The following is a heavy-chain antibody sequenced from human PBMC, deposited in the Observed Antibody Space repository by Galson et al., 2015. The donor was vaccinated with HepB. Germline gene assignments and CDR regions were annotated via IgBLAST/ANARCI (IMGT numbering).Heavy chain of an antibody. D-gene: IGHD3-9*01. Sequence: SVKVSCKASGYAFTGYYIHWVRQAPGQGLEWMGWMNPNSGGTNSAQKFQGRVTLARDTSIDTAYMVLRSLRSDDTAVYFCARGRRDYHRVTSYYMGDSFDLWGHGTLVTVSS. J-gene: IGHJ5*02. CDR1: GYAFTGYY. CDR2: MNPNSGGT. V-gene: IGHV1-2*02. CDR3: ARGRRDYHRVTSYYMGDSFDL.